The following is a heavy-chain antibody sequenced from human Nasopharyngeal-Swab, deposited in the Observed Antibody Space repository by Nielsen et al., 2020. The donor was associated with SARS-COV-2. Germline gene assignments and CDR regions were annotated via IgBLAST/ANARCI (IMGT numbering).Heavy chain of an antibody. V-gene: IGHV1-3*01. Sequence: ASVKVSCKASGYTFINNAMHWVRQAPGQGLEWMGWIIPGSGDTRYSQKFQGRVIMTRDTSATTAYMELSGLRSEDTAVYYCAREEGRPGYSSPFDYWGQGTLVTVSS. D-gene: IGHD4-11*01. CDR2: IIPGSGDT. CDR3: AREEGRPGYSSPFDY. CDR1: GYTFINNA. J-gene: IGHJ4*02.